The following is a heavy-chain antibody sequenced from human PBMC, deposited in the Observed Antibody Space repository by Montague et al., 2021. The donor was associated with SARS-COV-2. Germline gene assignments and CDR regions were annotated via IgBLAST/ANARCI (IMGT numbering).Heavy chain of an antibody. D-gene: IGHD5-24*01. CDR1: GGSISSSNW. Sequence: SETLSLTCAVSGGSISSSNWWSWVRQPPGKGLEWIGEIYHSGRTNYNPPLKSRVTISVDESTGQFSLKLRSVTAADTAVYYCAVQELAYFDYWGQGTLVTVSS. CDR3: AVQELAYFDY. CDR2: IYHSGRT. J-gene: IGHJ4*02. V-gene: IGHV4-4*02.